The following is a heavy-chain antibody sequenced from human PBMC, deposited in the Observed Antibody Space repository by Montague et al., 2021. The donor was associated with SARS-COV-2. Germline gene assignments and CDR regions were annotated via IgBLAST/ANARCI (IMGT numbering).Heavy chain of an antibody. D-gene: IGHD2-21*02. J-gene: IGHJ4*02. CDR3: SLSYCGGDCHSYIQFRNPFDS. V-gene: IGHV2-5*02. Sequence: PALVKPTQTLTLTCTFSGFSLSSRGVGVGWLRQPPGKALEWLALVYWDDDKRYSPSLKSRLTITKDTSRKLVVLTMTNMDPVDTATYYCSLSYCGGDCHSYIQFRNPFDSWGQGTLVTVSS. CDR2: VYWDDDK. CDR1: GFSLSSRGVG.